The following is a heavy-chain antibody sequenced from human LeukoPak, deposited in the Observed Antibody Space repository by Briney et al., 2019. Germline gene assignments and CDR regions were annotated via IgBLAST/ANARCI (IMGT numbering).Heavy chain of an antibody. CDR2: INAGNGNT. CDR3: ARDLSSSTSYPPPKNNWFDP. J-gene: IGHJ5*02. V-gene: IGHV1-3*01. CDR1: GYTFTSYA. D-gene: IGHD2-2*01. Sequence: VASVKVSCTASGYTFTSYAMHWVRQAPGQRLEWMGWINAGNGNTKYSQKFQGRVTITRDTSASTAYMELSSLRSEDTAVYYCARDLSSSTSYPPPKNNWFDPWGQGTLVTVSS.